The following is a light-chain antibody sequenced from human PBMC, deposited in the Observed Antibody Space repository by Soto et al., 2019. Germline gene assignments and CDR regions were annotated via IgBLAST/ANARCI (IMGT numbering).Light chain of an antibody. CDR3: TSYTRSPHFV. CDR2: DVS. J-gene: IGLJ1*01. CDR1: TKDIGVSNY. V-gene: IGLV2-14*03. Sequence: SALTQPASVSGSPGQSITCSGSLTTKDIGVSNYVSWYQQHPGKAPRLILYDVSNRPSGVSARFSGSKSGNTASLTISGLQIEDEADYYCTSYTRSPHFVFGTGTKVTVL.